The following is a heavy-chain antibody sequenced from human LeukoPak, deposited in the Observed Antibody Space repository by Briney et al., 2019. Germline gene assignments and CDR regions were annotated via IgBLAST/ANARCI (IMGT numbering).Heavy chain of an antibody. V-gene: IGHV4-34*01. CDR3: ARSIQYNWNGDFDY. Sequence: SETLSLTCAVYGGSFSGYYWSWIRQPPGKGLEWIGEINHSGSTNYNPSLKSRVTISVDTSKNQFSLKLSSVTAADTAVYYCARSIQYNWNGDFDYWGQRTLVTVSS. J-gene: IGHJ4*02. CDR2: INHSGST. D-gene: IGHD1-20*01. CDR1: GGSFSGYY.